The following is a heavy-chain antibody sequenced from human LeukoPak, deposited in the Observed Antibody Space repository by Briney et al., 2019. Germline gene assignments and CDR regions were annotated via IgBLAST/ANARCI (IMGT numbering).Heavy chain of an antibody. CDR3: VRGLA. Sequence: GGSLRLSCAASGFTFSSYAMHWVRQAPGKGLEWVAVISYDGSNKYYADSVKGRFTISRDNAKNSLYLQMNSLRAEDTAAYYCVRGLAWGQGTLVAVSS. V-gene: IGHV3-30-3*01. CDR1: GFTFSSYA. CDR2: ISYDGSNK. J-gene: IGHJ5*02.